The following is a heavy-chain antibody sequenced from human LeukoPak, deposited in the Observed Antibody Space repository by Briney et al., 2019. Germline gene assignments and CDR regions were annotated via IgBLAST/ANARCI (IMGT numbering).Heavy chain of an antibody. CDR2: TYHKSKWYN. V-gene: IGHV6-1*01. J-gene: IGHJ3*01. CDR3: AREKRDLLMSFGV. Sequence: SQTLSLTCAISGDCVSTTGAAWSWIRQSPSRGLEWLGRTYHKSKWYNEYSPSVRGRITVNPDPSKNQFSLQLSSVTPEDTAVYFCAREKRDLLMSFGVWGQGTMVTISS. D-gene: IGHD2-15*01. CDR1: GDCVSTTGAA.